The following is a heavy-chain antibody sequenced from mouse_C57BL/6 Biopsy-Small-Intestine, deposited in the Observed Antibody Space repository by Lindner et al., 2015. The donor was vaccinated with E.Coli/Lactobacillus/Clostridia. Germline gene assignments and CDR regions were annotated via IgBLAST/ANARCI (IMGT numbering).Heavy chain of an antibody. CDR1: GYAFTNYL. CDR3: ARNYGSSWRVDY. V-gene: IGHV1-54*01. D-gene: IGHD1-1*01. J-gene: IGHJ2*01. Sequence: VQLQESGAELVRPGTSVKVSCKASGYAFTNYLIEWVKQRPGQGLEWIGVINPGSGGTNYNEKFKGKATLTADKSSSTAHMQLSSLTSEDSAVYFCARNYGSSWRVDYWGQGTTLTVSS. CDR2: INPGSGGT.